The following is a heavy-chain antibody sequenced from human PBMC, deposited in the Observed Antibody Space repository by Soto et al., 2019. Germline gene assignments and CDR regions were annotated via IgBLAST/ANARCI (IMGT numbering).Heavy chain of an antibody. V-gene: IGHV4-34*01. Sequence: SETLSLTCAVYGESSSGYYWSWIRQPPGKGLEWIGDIDHSGTTHYNPSLKNRVTILIDTSKKHFSLNLTSVTAADTAAYFCTRGRPPRYWGQGTLVTVSS. CDR2: IDHSGTT. CDR3: TRGRPPRY. CDR1: GESSSGYY. J-gene: IGHJ4*02.